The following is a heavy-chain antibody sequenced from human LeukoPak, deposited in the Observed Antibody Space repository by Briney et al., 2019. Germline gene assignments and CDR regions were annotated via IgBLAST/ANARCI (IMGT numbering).Heavy chain of an antibody. D-gene: IGHD6-13*01. CDR2: IIPILGIA. V-gene: IGHV1-69*04. Sequence: SVKVSCKASGGTFSSYAISWVRQAPGQGLERMGRIIPILGIANYAQKFQGRVTITADKSTSTAYMELSSLRSEDTAVYYCARVSSSWHNAFDIWGQGTMVTVSS. CDR1: GGTFSSYA. CDR3: ARVSSSWHNAFDI. J-gene: IGHJ3*02.